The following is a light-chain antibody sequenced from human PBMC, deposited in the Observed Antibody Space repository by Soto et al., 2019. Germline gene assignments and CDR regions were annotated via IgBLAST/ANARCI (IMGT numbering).Light chain of an antibody. V-gene: IGKV3-15*01. Sequence: VWTQSTGTLSLSPGERATLSCRASQSVSSNLAWYQQKPGQAPRLLIYGASTRATGIPARFSGSGSGTEFTLTISSLQSEDFAVYYCQQYNNWPPWTFGQGTKV. CDR2: GAS. CDR3: QQYNNWPPWT. CDR1: QSVSSN. J-gene: IGKJ1*01.